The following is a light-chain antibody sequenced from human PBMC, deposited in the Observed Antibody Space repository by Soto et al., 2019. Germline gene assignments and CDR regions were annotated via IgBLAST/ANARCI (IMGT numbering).Light chain of an antibody. CDR3: HQYNKWPRT. J-gene: IGKJ1*01. CDR2: DAS. Sequence: EIVLTQSPGTLSLSPWERATLSCRASQSVSSNLAWYQQKPGQAPRLLIYDASTRATGVPARFSGSGSGTEFTLTITSLQSEDFAVYFCHQYNKWPRTFGRGTKVDIK. V-gene: IGKV3-15*01. CDR1: QSVSSN.